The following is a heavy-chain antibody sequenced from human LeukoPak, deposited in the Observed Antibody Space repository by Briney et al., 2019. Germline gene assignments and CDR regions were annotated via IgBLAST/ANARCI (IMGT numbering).Heavy chain of an antibody. Sequence: SETLSLTCTVSGGSISSSGYYWGWFRQPPGRGLEWVGSIYYSSGISSARTSYNPPLKRRATVSVDTSKYQFFLKLNSMIAADTAVYYCARTEITSTGSYYFDYWGQGTLVTVSS. CDR2: IYYSSGISSART. CDR1: GGSISSSGYY. CDR3: ARTEITSTGSYYFDY. J-gene: IGHJ4*02. V-gene: IGHV4-39*07. D-gene: IGHD1-26*01.